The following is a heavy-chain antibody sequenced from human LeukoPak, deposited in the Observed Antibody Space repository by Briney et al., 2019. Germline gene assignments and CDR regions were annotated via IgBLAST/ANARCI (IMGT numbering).Heavy chain of an antibody. CDR1: GGSISSNY. D-gene: IGHD3-22*01. CDR3: AQIRPSTYYDSSGSFDY. J-gene: IGHJ4*02. V-gene: IGHV4-59*08. Sequence: SETLSLTCTLSGGSISSNYWSWIRQPPGKGPEWIGYIYYSGSTHYNPSLKSRVTISVDTSKNQFSLKLSSVTAADTAVYYCAQIRPSTYYDSSGSFDYWGQGTLVTVSS. CDR2: IYYSGST.